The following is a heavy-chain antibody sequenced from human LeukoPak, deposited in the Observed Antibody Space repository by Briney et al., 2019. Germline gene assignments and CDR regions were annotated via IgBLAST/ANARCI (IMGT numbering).Heavy chain of an antibody. CDR2: ISYGGSNN. CDR3: ARGGSWYFSHRQTPDAFDI. Sequence: GGSQRLVWAPSGLTFSSYAMHWVRHAPGKGLEWVAVISYGGSNNYYTGGVNGRFTISRDNSKNSLYLQMNSLRAEDTAVYYCARGGSWYFSHRQTPDAFDIWGQGAMVSVS. V-gene: IGHV3-30*04. CDR1: GLTFSSYA. D-gene: IGHD6-13*01. J-gene: IGHJ3*02.